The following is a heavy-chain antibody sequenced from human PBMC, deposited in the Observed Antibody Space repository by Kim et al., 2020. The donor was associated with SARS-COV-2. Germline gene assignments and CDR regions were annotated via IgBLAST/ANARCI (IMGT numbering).Heavy chain of an antibody. CDR1: NFNIGSYA. J-gene: IGHJ3*02. Sequence: GGSLRLSCLAHNFNIGSYAMSWVRQAPGKGLQWVASISGGGQTTYLTDSVRGRFTVSRDNSKDTVYLQMRSLRADDTAVYYCAKSTGFFRDGVFDIWGRGTTVTVS. CDR3: AKSTGFFRDGVFDI. D-gene: IGHD2-8*01. CDR2: ISGGGQTT. V-gene: IGHV3-23*01.